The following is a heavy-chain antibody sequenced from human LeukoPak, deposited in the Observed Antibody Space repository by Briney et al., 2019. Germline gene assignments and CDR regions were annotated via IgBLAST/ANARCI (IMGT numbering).Heavy chain of an antibody. CDR1: GDSVSSNSAA. CDR3: ARAVEVPAAMGYYYYYMDV. CDR2: TYYRSKWYN. D-gene: IGHD2-2*01. Sequence: SQTLSLTCAISGDSVSSNSAAWNWIRQSPSRGLEWLGRTYYRSKWYNDYAVSVKSRITINPDTSKNQFSLQLNSVTPEDTAVYYCARAVEVPAAMGYYYYYMDVWGKGTTVTISS. V-gene: IGHV6-1*01. J-gene: IGHJ6*03.